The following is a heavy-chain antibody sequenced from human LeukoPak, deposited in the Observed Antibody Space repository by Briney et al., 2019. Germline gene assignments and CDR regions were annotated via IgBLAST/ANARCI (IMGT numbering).Heavy chain of an antibody. CDR3: ARTYYDFWGGPNPGLYYYYGMDV. V-gene: IGHV3-53*05. D-gene: IGHD3-3*01. CDR2: IYSGGST. J-gene: IGHJ6*02. Sequence: PGGSLRLSCAASGFTVSSNYMSWVRQAPGKGLEWVSVIYSGGSTYYADSVKGRFTISRDNSKNTLYLQMNSLRAEDTAVYYCARTYYDFWGGPNPGLYYYYGMDVWGQGTTVTVSS. CDR1: GFTVSSNY.